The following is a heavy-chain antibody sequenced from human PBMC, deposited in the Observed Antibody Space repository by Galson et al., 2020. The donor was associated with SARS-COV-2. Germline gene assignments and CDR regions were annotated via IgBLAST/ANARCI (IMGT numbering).Heavy chain of an antibody. V-gene: IGHV4-34*01. D-gene: IGHD6-19*01. CDR2: INHSGST. Sequence: SETLSLTCAVYGGSFSGYYWSWIRQPPGKGLEWIGEINHSGSTNYNPSLKSRITTSVDTSKNQFSLKLSSVTAADTAVYYCATPIAVAGPPGYWGQGTLFTVSS. CDR1: GGSFSGYY. J-gene: IGHJ4*02. CDR3: ATPIAVAGPPGY.